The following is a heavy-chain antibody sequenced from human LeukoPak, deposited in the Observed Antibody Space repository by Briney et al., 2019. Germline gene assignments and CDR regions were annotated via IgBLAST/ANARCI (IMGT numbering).Heavy chain of an antibody. CDR1: GYTFTGYY. Sequence: ASVKVSCKTSGYTFTGYYMHWVRQDPGQELQWMGWINPNSGCTNCSQKFQNRVTMITDAYISTADMQLSRRRSDDASVQYCGRSPIGLGFFDYWGQGTLVTVSS. J-gene: IGHJ4*02. CDR2: INPNSGCT. CDR3: GRSPIGLGFFDY. D-gene: IGHD7-27*01. V-gene: IGHV1-2*02.